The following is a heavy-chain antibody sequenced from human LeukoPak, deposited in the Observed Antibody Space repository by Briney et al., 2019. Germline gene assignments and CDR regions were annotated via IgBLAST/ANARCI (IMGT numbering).Heavy chain of an antibody. Sequence: PSETLSLTCAVSGYSLSRGYYWGWVRQPPGKRPQWIGSVHESGSSYYNPSLTSRVTISLDTSQNQFSLTLTSVTAADSAIYYCARGEAGDFDSWGQGTLVTVSS. CDR3: ARGEAGDFDS. D-gene: IGHD3-10*01. CDR1: GYSLSRGYY. CDR2: VHESGSS. J-gene: IGHJ4*02. V-gene: IGHV4-38-2*01.